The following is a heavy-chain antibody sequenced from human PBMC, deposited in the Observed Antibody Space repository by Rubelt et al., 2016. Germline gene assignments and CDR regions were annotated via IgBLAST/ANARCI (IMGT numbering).Heavy chain of an antibody. Sequence: QVQLQERGAGLLKPSETLSLTCAVYGGSFSGFYWGWIRQSPGRGLEWIGEVNSDGHTNYSPSFEGRVTLFVDTSKSQIFRRLTAWTAADTATYYGARDSLTQLKGVPLDSWGQGTPVSVSS. CDR3: ARDSLTQLKGVPLDS. J-gene: IGHJ4*02. CDR1: GGSFSGFY. CDR2: VNSDGHT. D-gene: IGHD1-1*01. V-gene: IGHV4-34*02.